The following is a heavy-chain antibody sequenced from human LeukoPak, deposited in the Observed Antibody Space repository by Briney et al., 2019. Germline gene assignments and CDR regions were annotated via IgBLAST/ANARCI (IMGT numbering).Heavy chain of an antibody. CDR3: ARHSETFWSGLSYYYYGMDV. CDR1: GGSISSYY. CDR2: IYYSGST. V-gene: IGHV4-59*08. Sequence: KSSETLSLTCTVSGGSISSYYWSWIRQPPGKGLEWIGYIYYSGSTNYNPSLKSRVTISVDTSKNQFSLKLSSVTAADTAVYYCARHSETFWSGLSYYYYGMDVWGQGTTVTVSS. J-gene: IGHJ6*02. D-gene: IGHD3-3*01.